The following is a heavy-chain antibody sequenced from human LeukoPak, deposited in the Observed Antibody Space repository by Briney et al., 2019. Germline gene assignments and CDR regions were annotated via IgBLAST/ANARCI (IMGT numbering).Heavy chain of an antibody. Sequence: GGSLRLSCAASGFTFSSYWMHWVRQAPGKGLVWVSRINSDGSSTSYADSVKGRFTISGDNAKNTLYLQMNSLRAEDTAVYYCARSYGLSSYYFDYWGQGTLVTVSS. J-gene: IGHJ4*02. CDR3: ARSYGLSSYYFDY. V-gene: IGHV3-74*01. CDR1: GFTFSSYW. CDR2: INSDGSST. D-gene: IGHD3/OR15-3a*01.